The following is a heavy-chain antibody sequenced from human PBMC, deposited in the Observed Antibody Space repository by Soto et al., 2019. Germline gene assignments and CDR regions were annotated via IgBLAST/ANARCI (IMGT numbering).Heavy chain of an antibody. CDR3: ARHITVEGGGFDL. CDR1: GFTVSSNY. V-gene: IGHV3-53*01. CDR2: IYSGGST. Sequence: GGSLRLSCAASGFTVSSNYMSWVRQAPGKGLEWVSVIYSGGSTYYADSVKGRFTISRDNSKNTLYLQMNSLRAEDTAVYYCARHITVEGGGFDLWGQGTMVTVSS. D-gene: IGHD1-20*01. J-gene: IGHJ3*01.